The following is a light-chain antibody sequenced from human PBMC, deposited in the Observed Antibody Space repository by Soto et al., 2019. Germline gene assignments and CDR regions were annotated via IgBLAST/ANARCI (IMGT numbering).Light chain of an antibody. V-gene: IGKV1-13*02. CDR2: DAS. CDR1: QGISSA. J-gene: IGKJ3*01. Sequence: AIQLTQSPSSLSASVGARVTITCRARQGISSALAWYQQKPGKAPKLLIYDASSLESGVPSRFSGSGSGTDFTLTISSLQPEDFATYYCQQFNSYPFPFGPGTKVDIK. CDR3: QQFNSYPFP.